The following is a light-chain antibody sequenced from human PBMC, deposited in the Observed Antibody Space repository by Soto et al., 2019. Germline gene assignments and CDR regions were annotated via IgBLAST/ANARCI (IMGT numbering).Light chain of an antibody. V-gene: IGLV1-47*01. J-gene: IGLJ1*01. CDR3: ATWDDTLRGYG. Sequence: QSVLAQPPSASGTPGQRVSISCSGSTSNIGNHYVFWYQHLPGTAPKLLIFRNNQRPSGVPDRFSGSGSGTSASLAISGLRSEDEADYYCATWDDTLRGYGFGTGTKVTVL. CDR2: RNN. CDR1: TSNIGNHY.